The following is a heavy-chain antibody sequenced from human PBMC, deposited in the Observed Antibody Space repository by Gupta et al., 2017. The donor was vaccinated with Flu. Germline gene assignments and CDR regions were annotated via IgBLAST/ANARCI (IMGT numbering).Heavy chain of an antibody. D-gene: IGHD6-6*01. CDR2: INHSGST. V-gene: IGHV4-34*01. CDR1: GGYFSASS. Sequence: QVQLQQWGAGLLKPSETLSLTCAVYGGYFSASSCIWIRQPPGKGLEWIGEINHSGSTNYNPSLKSRVTISVDTSKNQFSLKLSSVTAADTAVYYCARGGIAARPLPDAFDIWGQGTMVTVSS. CDR3: ARGGIAARPLPDAFDI. J-gene: IGHJ3*02.